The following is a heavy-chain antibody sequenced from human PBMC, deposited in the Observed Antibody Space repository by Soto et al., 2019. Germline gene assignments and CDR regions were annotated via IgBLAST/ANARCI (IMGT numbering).Heavy chain of an antibody. CDR2: VSLTGDRT. D-gene: IGHD1-7*01. CDR3: ARTYAGNWFDP. V-gene: IGHV3-23*01. J-gene: IGHJ5*02. Sequence: GGSLRLSCVASRFSFSSYEMSWVRQAAGKGLEWVSRVSLTGDRTNYAGSVKGRFTVSRDNFKNTLYLEMDSLRPEDTAIYYCARTYAGNWFDPWGRGTLVTVSS. CDR1: RFSFSSYE.